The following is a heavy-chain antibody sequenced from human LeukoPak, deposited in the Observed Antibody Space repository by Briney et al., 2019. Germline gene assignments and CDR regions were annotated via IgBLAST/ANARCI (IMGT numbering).Heavy chain of an antibody. D-gene: IGHD1-26*01. J-gene: IGHJ4*02. V-gene: IGHV1-2*02. Sequence: ASVKVSCKASGYTFTGYYMHWVRQAPGQGLEWMGWINPNSGGTNYAQKFQGRVTMTRDTSISTAYMELSRLRSDDTAVYYCARAWWELWSPPGYWGQGTLVTVSS. CDR1: GYTFTGYY. CDR2: INPNSGGT. CDR3: ARAWWELWSPPGY.